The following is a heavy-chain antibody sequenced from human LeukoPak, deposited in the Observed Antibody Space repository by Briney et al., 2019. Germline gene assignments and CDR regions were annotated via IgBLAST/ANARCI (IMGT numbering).Heavy chain of an antibody. D-gene: IGHD1-26*01. CDR2: IYYSGST. CDR1: SGSINNNTFY. V-gene: IGHV4-39*01. Sequence: PSETLSLTCTVSSGSINNNTFYWGWIRQPPGKGLEWIGSIYYSGSTYYNPSLKSRVTIAVDTSKNQFSLKMSSVAAADTAVYYCARRSDSGSDDGEDYFDHWGQGTPVTVSS. J-gene: IGHJ4*02. CDR3: ARRSDSGSDDGEDYFDH.